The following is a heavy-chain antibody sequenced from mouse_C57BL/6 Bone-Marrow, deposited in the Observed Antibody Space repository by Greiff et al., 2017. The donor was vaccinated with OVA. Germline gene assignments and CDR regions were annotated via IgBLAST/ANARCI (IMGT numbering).Heavy chain of an antibody. CDR2: IDPSDSYT. CDR1: GYTFTSYW. V-gene: IGHV1-69*01. Sequence: VQLQQPGAELVMPGASVKLSCKASGYTFTSYWMHWVKQRPGQGLEWIGEIDPSDSYTNYKQKFKGKFTLTVDKSSSTACMQLSSLTSEDCAVEYCASPGGYFDVWGTGTTVTVSS. CDR3: ASPGGYFDV. J-gene: IGHJ1*03.